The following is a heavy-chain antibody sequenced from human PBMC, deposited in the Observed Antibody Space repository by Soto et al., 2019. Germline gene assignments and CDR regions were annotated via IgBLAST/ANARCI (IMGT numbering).Heavy chain of an antibody. D-gene: IGHD5-12*01. J-gene: IGHJ6*02. CDR1: GDSIRSYY. CDR3: ARAYGGFDNGLDV. V-gene: IGHV4-59*01. Sequence: SETLSLSCTVSGDSIRSYYWTWIRQPPGKGLELIGYIYYSGSTRYNPSLKSRVTISVDMSKNQFSLKLSSVIAADTAVYYCARAYGGFDNGLDVWGQGTAVTVSS. CDR2: IYYSGST.